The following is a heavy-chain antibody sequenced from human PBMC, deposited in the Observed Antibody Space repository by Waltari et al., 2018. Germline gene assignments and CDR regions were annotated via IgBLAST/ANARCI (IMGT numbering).Heavy chain of an antibody. D-gene: IGHD2-15*01. CDR1: GFTFSSYS. V-gene: IGHV3-48*01. CDR2: ISSSSSTI. Sequence: EVQLVESGGGLVQPGGSLRLSCAASGFTFSSYSMNWVRQAPGKGLEWVSYISSSSSTIYYADSVKGRFTISRDNAKNSLYLQMNSLRAEDTAVYYCARTMVVTPNDAFDIWGQGTMVTVSS. CDR3: ARTMVVTPNDAFDI. J-gene: IGHJ3*02.